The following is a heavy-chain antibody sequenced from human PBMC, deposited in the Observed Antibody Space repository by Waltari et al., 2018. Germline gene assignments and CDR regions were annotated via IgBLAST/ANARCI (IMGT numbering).Heavy chain of an antibody. Sequence: QLQLQESGPGLVKPSETLSLTCTVSGGSISSSSYYWGWISQPPGKGLEWIGNILYSGRTYYNPSLRSRVTISVDTSKNQFSLKLSSVTAADTAVYYCARIVVPAYYYYYMDVWGKGTTVTISS. V-gene: IGHV4-39*07. J-gene: IGHJ6*03. CDR2: ILYSGRT. CDR1: GGSISSSSYY. CDR3: ARIVVPAYYYYYMDV. D-gene: IGHD2-2*01.